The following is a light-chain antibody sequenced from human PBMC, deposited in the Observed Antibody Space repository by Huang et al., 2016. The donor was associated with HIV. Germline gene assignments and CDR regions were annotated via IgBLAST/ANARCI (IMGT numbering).Light chain of an antibody. CDR1: QSVNSNY. CDR3: QQYSSSSLS. V-gene: IGKV3D-20*01. CDR2: DSS. Sequence: EIVLTQSPATLSLSPGERATLSCGASQSVNSNYLAWYQQKPGRAPRLVIYDSSSRAASNPDMFSGSESETDFTLTISRLDAEDFAVYYCQQYSSSSLSFGGGTKVEIK. J-gene: IGKJ4*01.